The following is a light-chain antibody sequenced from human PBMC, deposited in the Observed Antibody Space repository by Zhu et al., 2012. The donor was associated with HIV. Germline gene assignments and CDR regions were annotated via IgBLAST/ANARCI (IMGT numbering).Light chain of an antibody. CDR2: GAS. Sequence: EIVLTQSPGTLSLSPGERATLSCRASQTVSRNYLAWYQQKPGQAPRLLIYGASRFSGSGSGTDFTLTISRLEPEDFAVYYCQHYVPSPMYTFGQGTKLEIK. CDR3: QHYVPSPMYT. V-gene: IGKV3-20*01. CDR1: QTVSRNY. J-gene: IGKJ2*01.